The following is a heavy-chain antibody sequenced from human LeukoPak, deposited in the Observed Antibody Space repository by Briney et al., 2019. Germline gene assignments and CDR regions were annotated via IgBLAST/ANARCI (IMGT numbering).Heavy chain of an antibody. CDR1: GFTFSSYS. D-gene: IGHD3-10*01. J-gene: IGHJ6*03. Sequence: GGSLRLSCAASGFTFSSYSMNWVRQAPGKGLEWVSSISSSSSYIYYADSVKGRFTISRDNAKNSLYLQMNSLRAEDTAVYYCARHNPDYYGSGSSYYMDVWGKGTTVTISS. CDR3: ARHNPDYYGSGSSYYMDV. V-gene: IGHV3-21*01. CDR2: ISSSSSYI.